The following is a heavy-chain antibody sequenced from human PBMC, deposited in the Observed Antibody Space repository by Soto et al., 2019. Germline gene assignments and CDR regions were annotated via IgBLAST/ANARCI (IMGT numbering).Heavy chain of an antibody. CDR3: ARCGAAAGTLFPFDY. Sequence: SETLSLTCAVYGGSFSGYYWSWIRQPPGKGQEWIGEINHSGSTNYNPSLKSRVTISVDTSKNQFSLKLSSVTAADTAVYYCARCGAAAGTLFPFDYWGQGTLVTVSS. D-gene: IGHD6-13*01. J-gene: IGHJ4*02. CDR1: GGSFSGYY. V-gene: IGHV4-34*01. CDR2: INHSGST.